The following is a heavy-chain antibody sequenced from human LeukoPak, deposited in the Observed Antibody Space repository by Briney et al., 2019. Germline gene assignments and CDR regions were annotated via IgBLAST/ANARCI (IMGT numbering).Heavy chain of an antibody. CDR3: AKDPAYYDSSGYYPDY. CDR1: GFTFSSYA. V-gene: IGHV3-23*01. Sequence: GGSLRLSCAASGFTFSSYAMSWVRQAPGKGLEWVSAISGSGGSTYYADSVKGRFTISRENSKNTLYLQLNSLRAEDTAVYYCAKDPAYYDSSGYYPDYWGQGTLVTVSS. J-gene: IGHJ4*02. CDR2: ISGSGGST. D-gene: IGHD3-22*01.